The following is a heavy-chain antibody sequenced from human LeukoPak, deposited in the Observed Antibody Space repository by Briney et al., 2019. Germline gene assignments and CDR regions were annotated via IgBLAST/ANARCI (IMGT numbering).Heavy chain of an antibody. CDR2: ISSSGSTI. Sequence: PGGSLRLSCAASGFTFSSYEMNWVRQAPGKGLEWVSYISSSGSTIYYADSVKGRFTISRDNARNSLYLQMNSLRAEDTAVYYCAELGITMIGGVWGKGTTATISS. J-gene: IGHJ6*04. CDR1: GFTFSSYE. CDR3: AELGITMIGGV. V-gene: IGHV3-48*03. D-gene: IGHD3-10*02.